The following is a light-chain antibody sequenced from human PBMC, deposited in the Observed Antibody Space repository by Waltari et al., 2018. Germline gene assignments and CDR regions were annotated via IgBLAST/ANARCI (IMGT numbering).Light chain of an antibody. V-gene: IGKV1-39*01. CDR2: AAS. CDR1: QSISSY. CDR3: QQSYSTPPA. Sequence: DIQMTQSPSSLSASVGDRVTITCRASQSISSYLNWYQQKPGKAPKLLIYAASSLQSGVPSRFSDSGSGTDFTLTISSLQPEDFATYYCQQSYSTPPAFGQGTKVEIK. J-gene: IGKJ1*01.